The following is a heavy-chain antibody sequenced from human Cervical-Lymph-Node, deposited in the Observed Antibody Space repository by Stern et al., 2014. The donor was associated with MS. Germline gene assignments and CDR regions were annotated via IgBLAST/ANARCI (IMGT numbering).Heavy chain of an antibody. CDR1: GDSISSGTYY. D-gene: IGHD6-19*01. V-gene: IGHV4-61*01. Sequence: QVQLQESGPGLVRPSETLSLTCTVSGDSISSGTYYWNWIRQTPGKGLEWIGYIYYNGNTNYNPSLKSRVTISVDTAKNQFSLNLKSVTAADTAMYYCARDLSSSGWYKGWYFDLWGRGTLATVTS. CDR2: IYYNGNT. CDR3: ARDLSSSGWYKGWYFDL. J-gene: IGHJ2*01.